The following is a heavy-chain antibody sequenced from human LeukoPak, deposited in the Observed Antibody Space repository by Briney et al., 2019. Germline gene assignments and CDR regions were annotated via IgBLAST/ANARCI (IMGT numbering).Heavy chain of an antibody. CDR1: GGSFSGYY. D-gene: IGHD5-18*01. J-gene: IGHJ6*02. Sequence: NPSETLSLTCAVYGGSFSGYYWSWIRQPPGKGLEWIGEINHSGSTNYNPSLKSRVTISVDTSKNQFSLKLSSVTAADTAVYYCARVRLWSLYYYYYGMDVWGQGTTVTVSS. CDR3: ARVRLWSLYYYYYGMDV. V-gene: IGHV4-34*01. CDR2: INHSGST.